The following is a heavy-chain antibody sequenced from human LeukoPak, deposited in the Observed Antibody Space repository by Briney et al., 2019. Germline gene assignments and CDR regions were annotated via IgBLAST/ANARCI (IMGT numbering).Heavy chain of an antibody. Sequence: GGSLRLSCAASGFRFTAFWMSWVRQAPGKGPEWVANINQESTETYYVDSVRGRFTISRDNAKNSLSLQMNSLRVEDTAVYYCARVVDRSFGYWAREIWSPSPQ. V-gene: IGHV3-7*01. J-gene: IGHJ4*02. CDR2: INQESTET. CDR1: GFRFTAFW. CDR3: ARVVDRSFGY. D-gene: IGHD2-15*01.